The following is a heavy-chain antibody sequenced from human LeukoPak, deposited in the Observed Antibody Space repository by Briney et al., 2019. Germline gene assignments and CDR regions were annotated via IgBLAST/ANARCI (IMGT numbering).Heavy chain of an antibody. Sequence: PGGSLRLSCAASGFTFSSYAMRWVRQAPGKGLEWVAVISYDGSNKYYADSVKGRFTISRDNSKSTLYLQMNSLRAEDTAVYYCASYGSGSYYSGYWGQGTLVTVS. D-gene: IGHD3-10*01. CDR3: ASYGSGSYYSGY. CDR2: ISYDGSNK. J-gene: IGHJ4*02. V-gene: IGHV3-30-3*01. CDR1: GFTFSSYA.